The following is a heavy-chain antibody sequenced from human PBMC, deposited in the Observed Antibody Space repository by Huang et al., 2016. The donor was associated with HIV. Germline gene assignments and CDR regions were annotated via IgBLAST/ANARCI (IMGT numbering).Heavy chain of an antibody. D-gene: IGHD3-22*01. CDR2: INHSGRT. J-gene: IGHJ3*02. V-gene: IGHV4-34*02. CDR3: ARGRSRMTMIVVTASGVIDI. Sequence: QVQLQQWGVGLLRSTETLSLTCAVYGGSFTGHFWTWLRQSPGRGLGWIGEINHSGRTNYSPSLKSRVTRSVDRSKNQFSLKLTSVTAADTAVYYWARGRSRMTMIVVTASGVIDIWGQGTVVAVSS. CDR1: GGSFTGHF.